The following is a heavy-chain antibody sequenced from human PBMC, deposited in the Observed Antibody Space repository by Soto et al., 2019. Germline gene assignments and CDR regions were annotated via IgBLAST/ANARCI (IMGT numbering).Heavy chain of an antibody. Sequence: QLQLQASGPGLMEASQTLSVTCAVSGGSISSADYYWVWVRQRPGQGLVWCVYIYYSGNTYYNPSVKCRVTKSVDTSTNQSSLRWRSVKAADTAEYDCVMKSTARYCFDPCRQVSIVAVSS. CDR1: GGSISSADYY. J-gene: IGHJ5*02. V-gene: IGHV4-30-4*01. CDR2: IYYSGNT. D-gene: IGHD5-18*01. CDR3: VMKSTARYCFDP.